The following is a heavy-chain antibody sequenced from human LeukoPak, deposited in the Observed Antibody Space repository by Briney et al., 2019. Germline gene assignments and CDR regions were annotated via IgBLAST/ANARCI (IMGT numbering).Heavy chain of an antibody. D-gene: IGHD3-10*01. J-gene: IGHJ3*01. CDR3: ARKGNAFDF. CDR1: GFTFSSYW. Sequence: GGSLRLSCVASGFTFSSYWMHWVRQAPGKGLVWVSRINSNGGTTTYADSVRGRFTISRDNTKNSLYLQMDSLRAEDTAVYYCARKGNAFDFWGQGTMVTVSS. CDR2: INSNGGTT. V-gene: IGHV3-74*01.